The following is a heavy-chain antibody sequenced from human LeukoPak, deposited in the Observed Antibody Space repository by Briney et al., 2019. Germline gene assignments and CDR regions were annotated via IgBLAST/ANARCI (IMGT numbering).Heavy chain of an antibody. D-gene: IGHD3-10*01. CDR3: ATGTVRGVITNWFDP. CDR1: GGSISSSSYY. Sequence: SETLSLTCTVSGGSISSSSYYWGWIRQPPGKGLEWIGSIFYTGSTYYNPSLKSRVTISVDTSRSQFSLKLSSVTAADTAFYFCATGTVRGVITNWFDPRGQGTLVTVSS. CDR2: IFYTGST. J-gene: IGHJ5*02. V-gene: IGHV4-39*01.